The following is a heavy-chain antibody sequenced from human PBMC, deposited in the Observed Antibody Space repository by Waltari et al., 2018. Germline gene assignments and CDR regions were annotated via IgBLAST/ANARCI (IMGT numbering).Heavy chain of an antibody. CDR2: IDYSGST. CDR1: GGSISSGGYF. CDR3: ARVLSGSDYAYFDY. V-gene: IGHV4-31*01. J-gene: IGHJ4*02. Sequence: QVQLQESGPGLAKPSQTLSLTCTVSGGSISSGGYFWSWIRQHPGKGLEWIGNIDYSGSTYYNPSLKSLVTISLDTSESQFSLKLTSVTAADTAVYYCARVLSGSDYAYFDYWGQGTLVTVSS. D-gene: IGHD3-10*01.